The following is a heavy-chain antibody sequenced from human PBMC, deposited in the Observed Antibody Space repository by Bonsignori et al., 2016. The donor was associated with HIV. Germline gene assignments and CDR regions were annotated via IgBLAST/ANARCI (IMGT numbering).Heavy chain of an antibody. CDR2: ISTSSSAM. CDR3: VRDLAHCGGDCYSGAAFDF. Sequence: WIRQPPGKGLEWLSYISTSSSAMHYGDSVKGRFTISRDNAKNSLYLQMTSLRDEDTAVYYCVRDLAHCGGDCYSGAAFDFWGQGTMVTVSS. J-gene: IGHJ3*01. D-gene: IGHD2-21*01. V-gene: IGHV3-11*01.